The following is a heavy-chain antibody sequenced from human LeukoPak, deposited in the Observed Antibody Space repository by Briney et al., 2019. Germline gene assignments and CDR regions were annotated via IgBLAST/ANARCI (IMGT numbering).Heavy chain of an antibody. J-gene: IGHJ4*02. CDR1: GGFISSHY. V-gene: IGHV4-59*11. CDR3: ARDRRQLADY. D-gene: IGHD6-6*01. CDR2: IYYSGST. Sequence: PSETLSLTCTVSGGFISSHYWSWIRQPPGKGLEWIGYIYYSGSTNYNPSLKSRVTISVDTSKNQFSLKLSSVTAADTAVYYCARDRRQLADYWGQGTLVTVSS.